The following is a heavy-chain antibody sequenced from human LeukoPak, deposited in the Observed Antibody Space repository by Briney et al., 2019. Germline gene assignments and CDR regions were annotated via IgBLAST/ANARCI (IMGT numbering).Heavy chain of an antibody. CDR1: GFSVGSTY. J-gene: IGHJ4*02. CDR3: ARALYNGHADVFDY. CDR2: IYSGGST. D-gene: IGHD1-26*01. V-gene: IGHV3-66*01. Sequence: PGGSLRLSCAASGFSVGSTYMSWVRQAPGKGLEWVSVIYSGGSTHYADSLKGRFTVSRDNSKNTVYLQMDSLRAEDTAVYYCARALYNGHADVFDYWGQGTLVTVSS.